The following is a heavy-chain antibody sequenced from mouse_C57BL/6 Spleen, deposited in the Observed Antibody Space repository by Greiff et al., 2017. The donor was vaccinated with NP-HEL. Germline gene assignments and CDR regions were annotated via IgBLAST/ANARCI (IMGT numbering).Heavy chain of an antibody. CDR1: GYAFTNYL. CDR2: INPGSGGT. CDR3: ARSPAPYYYGSSYRAYAMDY. J-gene: IGHJ4*01. D-gene: IGHD1-1*01. Sequence: QVQLQQSGAELVRPGTSVKVSCKASGYAFTNYLIEWVKQRPGQGLEWIGVINPGSGGTNYNEKFKGKATLTADKSSSTAYMQLSSLTSEDSAVYFCARSPAPYYYGSSYRAYAMDYWGQGTSVTVSS. V-gene: IGHV1-54*01.